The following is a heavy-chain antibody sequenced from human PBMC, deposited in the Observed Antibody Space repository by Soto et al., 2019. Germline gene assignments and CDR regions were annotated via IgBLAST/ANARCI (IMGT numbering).Heavy chain of an antibody. CDR1: GFTFSTYG. D-gene: IGHD6-6*01. CDR2: IKNDGTDA. Sequence: GGSVRLSCAASGFTFSTYGIHWVRQAPGKGLEWAAVIKNDGTDAWYADSVKGRFTISRDNSKNTLYLQMNSLRAEDTAVYYCEKDARSSDNWFDPSGPGTLLTVS. CDR3: EKDARSSDNWFDP. J-gene: IGHJ5*02. V-gene: IGHV3-30*02.